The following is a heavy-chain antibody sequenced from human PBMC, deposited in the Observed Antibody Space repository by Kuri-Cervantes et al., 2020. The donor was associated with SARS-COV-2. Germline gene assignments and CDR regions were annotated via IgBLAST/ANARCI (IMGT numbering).Heavy chain of an antibody. D-gene: IGHD3-10*01. CDR2: IKQDGSEK. CDR1: GFTFSSYW. J-gene: IGHJ4*02. V-gene: IGHV3-7*03. Sequence: GESLKISCAASGFTFSSYWMSWVRQAPGKGLEWVANIKQDGSEKYYVDSVKGRFTISRDNAKNSLYLQMNSLRAEDTAVYYCAREGPYGSGSYFDYWGQGTLVTVSS. CDR3: AREGPYGSGSYFDY.